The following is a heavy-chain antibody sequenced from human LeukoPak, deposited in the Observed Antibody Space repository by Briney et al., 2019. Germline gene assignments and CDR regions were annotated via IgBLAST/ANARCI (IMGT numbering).Heavy chain of an antibody. V-gene: IGHV3-74*01. CDR3: ARDGGYHSSGYDY. CDR2: INSGGTVT. J-gene: IGHJ4*02. D-gene: IGHD3-22*01. CDR1: GFTFSDFW. Sequence: PGGSLRLSCAASGFTFSDFWMHWVRQAPGKGLVWVSRINSGGTVTNYADSVKGRLTISRDNAKNTLYLQMNSLRAEDTAVYYCARDGGYHSSGYDYWGQGTLVTVSS.